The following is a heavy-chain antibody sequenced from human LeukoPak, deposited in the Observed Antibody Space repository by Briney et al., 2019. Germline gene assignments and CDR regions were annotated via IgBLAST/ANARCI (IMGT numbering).Heavy chain of an antibody. J-gene: IGHJ4*02. D-gene: IGHD3-22*01. CDR2: ISSSSSYI. CDR1: GFTFSSYS. CDR3: SIAWVGFMIVVAIDY. Sequence: GGSLRLSCAASGFTFSSYSMNWVRQAPGQGLEWVSSISSSSSYIYYADTVKGRFTISRDNAKNTLYLQMNSLRAEDTAVYYCSIAWVGFMIVVAIDYWGRETLVTVSS. V-gene: IGHV3-21*01.